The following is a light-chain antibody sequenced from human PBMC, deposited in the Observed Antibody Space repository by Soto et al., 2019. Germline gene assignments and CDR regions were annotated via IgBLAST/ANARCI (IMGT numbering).Light chain of an antibody. Sequence: EIVLTQSPGTPSLSPGERATLSCRASQRVSNNFLAWYQQKPGQAPRLLIYGASNRATGIPDRFSGSGSGTDFTLTISRLDPEDFAMYYCQQYDTSPRTFGQGTKVDIK. J-gene: IGKJ1*01. V-gene: IGKV3-20*01. CDR2: GAS. CDR3: QQYDTSPRT. CDR1: QRVSNNF.